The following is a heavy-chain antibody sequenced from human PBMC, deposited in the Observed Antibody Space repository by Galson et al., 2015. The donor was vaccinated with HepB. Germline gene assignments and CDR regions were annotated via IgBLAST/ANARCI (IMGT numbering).Heavy chain of an antibody. V-gene: IGHV3-30*18. CDR2: ILDDGSKK. CDR1: GFTFSSHG. J-gene: IGHJ6*02. D-gene: IGHD6-6*01. CDR3: AKMDSSSACWSMSEYYRLDV. Sequence: SLRLSCAASGFTFSSHGMHWVRQAPGKGLEWVALILDDGSKKFYGDSVKGRFSISRDNSKSTLHLQMNSLRPEDTAVYYCAKMDSSSACWSMSEYYRLDVWGQGTTVTVSS.